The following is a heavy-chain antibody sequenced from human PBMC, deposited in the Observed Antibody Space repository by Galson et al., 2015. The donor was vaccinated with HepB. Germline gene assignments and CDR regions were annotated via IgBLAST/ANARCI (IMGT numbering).Heavy chain of an antibody. CDR2: MNYDGSER. D-gene: IGHD6-13*01. V-gene: IGHV3-7*03. Sequence: SLRLSCAASGFTFSRHSMTWVRQAPGKGLAWVATMNYDGSERDYVDSVKGRFTISRDNAKNSLFLQMNTLRAEDTAVYYCARVGINWYSGMDVWGQGTTVNVSS. CDR1: GFTFSRHS. CDR3: ARVGINWYSGMDV. J-gene: IGHJ6*02.